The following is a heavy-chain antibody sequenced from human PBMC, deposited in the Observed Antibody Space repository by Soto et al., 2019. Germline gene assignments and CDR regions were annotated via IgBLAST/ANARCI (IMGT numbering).Heavy chain of an antibody. V-gene: IGHV4-34*01. CDR2: INHGGSP. J-gene: IGHJ4*02. CDR1: GGSFSGYY. CDR3: ARGPEYYYGGSGYVDY. D-gene: IGHD3-22*01. Sequence: SSETLSLTCAVYGGSFSGYYWSWIRQPPGKGLEWIGEINHGGSPTYNPSLKSRVTISLDTSKNHSSLKLNSVTAADTSVYYCARGPEYYYGGSGYVDYWGQGTLVTVSS.